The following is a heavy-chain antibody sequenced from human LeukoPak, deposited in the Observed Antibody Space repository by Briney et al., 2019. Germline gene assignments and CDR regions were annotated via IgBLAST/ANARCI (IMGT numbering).Heavy chain of an antibody. CDR1: GFTFSSYA. Sequence: GGSLRLSCAASGFTFSSYAMHWVRQAPGKGLEWVAVISYDGSNKYYADSVKGRSTISRDNSKNTLYLQMNSLRAEDTAVYYCARPDAFDIWGQGTMVTVSS. CDR3: ARPDAFDI. V-gene: IGHV3-30*04. J-gene: IGHJ3*02. CDR2: ISYDGSNK.